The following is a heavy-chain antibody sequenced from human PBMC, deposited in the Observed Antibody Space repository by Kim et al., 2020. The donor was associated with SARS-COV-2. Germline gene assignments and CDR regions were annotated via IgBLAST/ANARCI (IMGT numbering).Heavy chain of an antibody. V-gene: IGHV3-11*05. CDR1: GFTFSDYY. CDR3: ARARRGYSYGTCGPVDY. Sequence: GGSLRLSCAASGFTFSDYYMSWIRQAPGKGLEWVSYISSSSSYTNYADSVKGRFTISRDNAKNSMYLQMNSLRAEDTAVYYCARARRGYSYGTCGPVDYWGQGTLVTGSS. D-gene: IGHD5-18*01. J-gene: IGHJ4*02. CDR2: ISSSSSYT.